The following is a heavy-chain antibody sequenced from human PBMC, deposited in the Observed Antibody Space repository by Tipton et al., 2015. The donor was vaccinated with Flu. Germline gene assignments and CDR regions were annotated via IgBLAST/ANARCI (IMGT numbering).Heavy chain of an antibody. V-gene: IGHV4-38-2*02. CDR2: IHYSGSP. D-gene: IGHD3-10*02. CDR1: GDSMRSDYF. CDR3: ARHTGDSVRGVVDY. J-gene: IGHJ4*02. Sequence: GLVKPSETLPLTCTVSGDSMRSDYFWAWIRQAPGKGLEWIGNIHYSGSPHYNPSLKSRVTITVDTSKNQFSLRLSSMTAADTAVYYCARHTGDSVRGVVDYWGQGTLVTVSS.